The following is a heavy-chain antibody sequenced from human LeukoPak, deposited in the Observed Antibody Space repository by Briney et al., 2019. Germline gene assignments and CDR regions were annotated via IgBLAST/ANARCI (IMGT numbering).Heavy chain of an antibody. CDR3: ARDPSGYGHFDY. J-gene: IGHJ4*02. Sequence: SETLSLTCAVYGGSFSGYHWSWIRQPPGKGLEWIGEINHSGSTNYNPSLKSRVTISVDTSKNQFSLKLSSVTAADTAVYYCARDPSGYGHFDYWGQGTLVTVSS. D-gene: IGHD5-12*01. CDR1: GGSFSGYH. CDR2: INHSGST. V-gene: IGHV4-34*01.